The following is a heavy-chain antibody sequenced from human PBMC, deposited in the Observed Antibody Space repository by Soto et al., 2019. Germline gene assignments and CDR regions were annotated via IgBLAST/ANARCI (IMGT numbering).Heavy chain of an antibody. D-gene: IGHD2-21*02. J-gene: IGHJ6*02. Sequence: QITLKESGPTLVKPTQTLTLTCSVSGFSLNTGGLGVGWIRQPPGKALEWLALMYWDDDKRYSPSLRNRLSISKHTSTNRAVFTMTNMDPVDTATYYCIHSRCGGDCLRSYSSHYYYGLDVWGQGTTVTVSS. CDR2: MYWDDDK. V-gene: IGHV2-5*02. CDR1: GFSLNTGGLG. CDR3: IHSRCGGDCLRSYSSHYYYGLDV.